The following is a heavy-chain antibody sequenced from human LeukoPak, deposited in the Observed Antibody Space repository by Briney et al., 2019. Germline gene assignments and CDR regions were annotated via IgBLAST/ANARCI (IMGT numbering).Heavy chain of an antibody. CDR1: GFTFTNYA. Sequence: GRSLRLSCAASGFTFTNYALHWVRQAPGKGLEGVTVISYDGTNKYYADSVKGRFTISRDNSTNTLSLQMNSLRAEDTALYYCARGFVLGAAKNYFDYWGQGALVTVSS. J-gene: IGHJ4*02. CDR3: ARGFVLGAAKNYFDY. V-gene: IGHV3-30-3*01. D-gene: IGHD2-21*02. CDR2: ISYDGTNK.